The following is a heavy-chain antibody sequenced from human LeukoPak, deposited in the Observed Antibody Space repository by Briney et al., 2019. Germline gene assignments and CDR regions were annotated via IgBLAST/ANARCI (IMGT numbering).Heavy chain of an antibody. CDR1: GFTVSSNY. CDR2: IYRGGST. Sequence: PGGSLRLSCAASGFTVSSNYMSWVRQAPGKGLEGVSVIYRGGSTYDADSVQGRFTISRDNSKNTLYLQMNSLRAEDTAVYYCARDYGDDEGWFDPWGQGTLVTVSS. J-gene: IGHJ5*02. CDR3: ARDYGDDEGWFDP. D-gene: IGHD4-17*01. V-gene: IGHV3-66*02.